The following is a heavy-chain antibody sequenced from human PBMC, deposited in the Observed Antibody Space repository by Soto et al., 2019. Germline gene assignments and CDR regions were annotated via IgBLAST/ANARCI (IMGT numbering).Heavy chain of an antibody. CDR3: AMLPSSRYRYLDF. J-gene: IGHJ4*02. CDR2: FRGDGTGA. Sequence: GGSLRLSCAASGFTFSSYAISWVRQAPGKGLEWVSAFRGDGTGAHYADSVKGRFTISRDNSKNTLYLHMNSLRAEDTAVYYFAMLPSSRYRYLDFWGQGTLVTVS. D-gene: IGHD6-13*01. V-gene: IGHV3-23*01. CDR1: GFTFSSYA.